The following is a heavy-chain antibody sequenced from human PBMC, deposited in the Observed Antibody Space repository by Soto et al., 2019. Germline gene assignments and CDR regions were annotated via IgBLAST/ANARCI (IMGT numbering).Heavy chain of an antibody. V-gene: IGHV1-3*01. CDR3: ARGYGGPIGWFDP. CDR2: INAGNGNT. D-gene: IGHD3-16*01. Sequence: QVQLVQSGAEVKKPGASGKVSCKASGYTCTSYAMHWVRQAPGQRLEWMGWINAGNGNTKYSQKFQGRVTITRDTSASTAYMELSSLRSEDTAVYYCARGYGGPIGWFDPCGQGTLVTVSS. J-gene: IGHJ5*02. CDR1: GYTCTSYA.